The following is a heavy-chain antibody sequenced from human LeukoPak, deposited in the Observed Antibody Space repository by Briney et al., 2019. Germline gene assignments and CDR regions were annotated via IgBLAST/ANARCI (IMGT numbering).Heavy chain of an antibody. CDR3: AREVYYDLWSGYYFTKGGNWFDP. CDR1: GYTFTSYD. Sequence: GASVKVSCKASGYTFTSYDINWVRQAIGQGLEWMGWMNPNSGNTGYAQKFQGRVTMTRNTSISTAYMELSSLRSEDTAVYYCAREVYYDLWSGYYFTKGGNWFDPWGQGTLVTVSS. CDR2: MNPNSGNT. V-gene: IGHV1-8*01. J-gene: IGHJ5*02. D-gene: IGHD3-3*01.